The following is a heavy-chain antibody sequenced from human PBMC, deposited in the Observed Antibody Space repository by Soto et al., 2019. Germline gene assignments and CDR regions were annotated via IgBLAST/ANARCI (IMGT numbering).Heavy chain of an antibody. CDR1: GFTFSSYA. D-gene: IGHD6-13*01. CDR2: ISGSGGST. V-gene: IGHV3-23*01. Sequence: AGGSLRLSCAASGFTFSSYAMSWVRQAPGKGLEWVSAISGSGGSTYYADSVKGRFTISRDNSKNTLYLQMNSLRAEDTAVYYCAKDRSQQQRFNWFDPWGQGTLVTVSS. CDR3: AKDRSQQQRFNWFDP. J-gene: IGHJ5*02.